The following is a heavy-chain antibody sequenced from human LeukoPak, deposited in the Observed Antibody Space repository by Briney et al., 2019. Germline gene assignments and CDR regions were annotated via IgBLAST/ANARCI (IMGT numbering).Heavy chain of an antibody. CDR2: ISSSSSTI. CDR3: ARGGSYFDISGYYFY. Sequence: QPGGSLRHSRAASGFPFSSYSVNWVRQAPGKGLEWVSYISSSSSTIYYADSVKGRFTISRDSAKNSLYLQMNSLRTEDTAVYYCARGGSYFDISGYYFYWGRGTLVTVSS. V-gene: IGHV3-48*01. CDR1: GFPFSSYS. J-gene: IGHJ4*02. D-gene: IGHD3-22*01.